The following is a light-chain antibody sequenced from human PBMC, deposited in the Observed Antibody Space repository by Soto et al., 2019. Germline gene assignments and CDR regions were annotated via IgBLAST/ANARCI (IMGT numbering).Light chain of an antibody. CDR2: AAF. Sequence: DIQMTQSPSSLSASVGDRVTIACRATQSISDYLNWYQQKPGEVPKLLITAAFSLQSGVPSRFTGSGSGTHFTLTITNLQPEDFATYYCQQSYNLPPTFGPGTKVDIK. V-gene: IGKV1-39*01. CDR3: QQSYNLPPT. CDR1: QSISDY. J-gene: IGKJ3*01.